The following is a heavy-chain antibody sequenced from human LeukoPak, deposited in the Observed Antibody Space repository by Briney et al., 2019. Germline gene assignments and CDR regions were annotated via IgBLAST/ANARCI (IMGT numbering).Heavy chain of an antibody. J-gene: IGHJ4*02. CDR1: GFTFTNYA. V-gene: IGHV3-23*01. CDR3: AKDRCGTYLGDY. Sequence: GGSLRLSCAASGFTFTNYAMSWVRQAPGKGLEWVSTITGGADSTYYTDSVKGRFTISRDNSKNTLYLQMNSLRAEDTAVYYCAKDRCGTYLGDYWGQGTLVTVSS. CDR2: ITGGADST. D-gene: IGHD1-26*01.